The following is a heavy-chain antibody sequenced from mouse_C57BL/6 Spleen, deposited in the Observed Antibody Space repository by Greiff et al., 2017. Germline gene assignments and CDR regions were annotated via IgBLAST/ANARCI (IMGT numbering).Heavy chain of an antibody. CDR2: IYPSDSET. CDR1: GYTFTSSW. CDR3: ARGAYDLYYAMDD. V-gene: IGHV1-61*01. D-gene: IGHD2-3*01. Sequence: QVHVKQPGAELVRPGSSVKLSCKASGYTFTSSWLDWVKQRPGQGLEWIGNIYPSDSETHYNQQFKDKATLTVDKSSSTAYLQLSSLTSEDSAVYYCARGAYDLYYAMDDWGQGTSVTVSS. J-gene: IGHJ4*01.